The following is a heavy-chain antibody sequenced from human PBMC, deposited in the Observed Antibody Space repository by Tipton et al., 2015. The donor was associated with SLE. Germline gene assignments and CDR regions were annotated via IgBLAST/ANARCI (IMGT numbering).Heavy chain of an antibody. J-gene: IGHJ2*01. CDR2: IYHRGTT. CDR3: ARTYSVSYWYFDL. D-gene: IGHD1-26*01. Sequence: SLRLSCAVSGGSISSNYWWSWVRQSPGKGLEWIGEIYHRGTTNYNPSLNSRGTISLDKSRNQFSLKLNSVTAADTAIYYCARTYSVSYWYFDLWGQGTLVTVPS. V-gene: IGHV4-4*02. CDR1: GGSISSNYW.